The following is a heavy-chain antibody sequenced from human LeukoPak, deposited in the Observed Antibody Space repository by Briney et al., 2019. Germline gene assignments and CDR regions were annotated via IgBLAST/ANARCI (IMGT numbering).Heavy chain of an antibody. CDR1: GFTFSSYS. CDR3: ARDDIAAASEPDAFDI. Sequence: QPGGSLRLSCAASGFTFSSYSMNWVRQAPGKGLEWVANIKQDGSEKYYVDSVKGRFTISRDNAKNSLYLQMNSLRAEDTAVYYCARDDIAAASEPDAFDIWGQGTMVTVSS. CDR2: IKQDGSEK. V-gene: IGHV3-7*01. D-gene: IGHD6-13*01. J-gene: IGHJ3*02.